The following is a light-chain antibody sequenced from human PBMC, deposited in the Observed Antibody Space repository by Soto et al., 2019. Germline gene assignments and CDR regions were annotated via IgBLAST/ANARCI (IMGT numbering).Light chain of an antibody. CDR2: GAS. J-gene: IGKJ1*01. CDR1: QSVNSN. CDR3: QQYNNWRT. Sequence: EIVMTQSPATLSVSPGERATLSCRASQSVNSNLAWYQQKPDQAPRILIYGASTTSTGIPARVSGSWSGTEFTLTISSLQSEDFAVYYCQQYNNWRTFGQGTKVEIK. V-gene: IGKV3-15*01.